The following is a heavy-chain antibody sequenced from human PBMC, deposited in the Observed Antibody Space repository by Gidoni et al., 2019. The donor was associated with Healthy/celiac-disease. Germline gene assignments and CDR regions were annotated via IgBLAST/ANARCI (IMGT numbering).Heavy chain of an antibody. CDR1: GSTFPSYG. V-gene: IGHV1-18*01. Sequence: QAQLLLSVAVVQKPGASVKVSCKVSGSTFPSYGISWVRQAPGQGLEWMGWISAYNGNTNYAQKLQGRVTMTTDTSTSTAYMELRSLRSDDTAVYYCASSIPRYDFWSGYYPYYFDYWGQGTLVTVSS. CDR3: ASSIPRYDFWSGYYPYYFDY. CDR2: ISAYNGNT. J-gene: IGHJ4*02. D-gene: IGHD3-3*01.